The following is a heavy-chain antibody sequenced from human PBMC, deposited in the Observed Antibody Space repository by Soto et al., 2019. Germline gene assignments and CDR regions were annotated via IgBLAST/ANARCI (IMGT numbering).Heavy chain of an antibody. CDR1: GFTFSTYT. J-gene: IGHJ3*01. CDR3: ARERNNWHDGALDAFDV. Sequence: GGSLRLSCTASGFTFSTYTMNWVRQAPGKGLEWVSCIITGGSLIYYADSVKGRFTISRDNAKNSLHLQMNSLRAEDTAVYYCARERNNWHDGALDAFDVWGQGTMVTVSS. V-gene: IGHV3-48*01. CDR2: IITGGSLI. D-gene: IGHD1-1*01.